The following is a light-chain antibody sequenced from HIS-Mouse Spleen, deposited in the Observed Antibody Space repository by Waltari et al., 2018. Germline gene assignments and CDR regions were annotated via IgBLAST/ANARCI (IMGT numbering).Light chain of an antibody. J-gene: IGLJ1*01. V-gene: IGLV2-11*01. Sequence: QSALTQPRSVSGSPGQSVTFSCTGTSSDVGGYNYVSWYQQHPGKAPKLMIYDVSKRPSGVPDRFSGSKSGNTASLTISGLQAEDEADYYCCSYAGSYRVFGTGTKVTVL. CDR2: DVS. CDR1: SSDVGGYNY. CDR3: CSYAGSYRV.